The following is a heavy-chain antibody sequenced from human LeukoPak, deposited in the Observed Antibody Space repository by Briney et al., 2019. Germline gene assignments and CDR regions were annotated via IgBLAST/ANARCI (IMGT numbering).Heavy chain of an antibody. CDR2: ISSNGGST. J-gene: IGHJ4*02. CDR3: ARDLSGGGLDY. D-gene: IGHD3-10*01. V-gene: IGHV3-64*01. CDR1: GFXFSVSV. Sequence: PGGSLRLSCAASGFXFSVSVMHWVRQAPGKGLEYVSVISSNGGSTSYANSVKGRFTISRDNSKNTLYLQMGSLRAEDMAVYYCARDLSGGGLDYWGQGTLVTVSS.